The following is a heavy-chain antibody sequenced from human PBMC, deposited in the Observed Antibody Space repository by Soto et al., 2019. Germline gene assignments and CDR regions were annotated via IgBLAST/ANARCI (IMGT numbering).Heavy chain of an antibody. CDR2: INHNGST. D-gene: IGHD2-2*01. V-gene: IGHV4-34*01. Sequence: SETLSLTCAVYGGSFSGYYWSWIRQPPGKGLEWIGEINHNGSTNYNPSLKSRVTISVDTSKNQFSLKLSSVTAADTAVYYCARGEIAPAAMRAGHNWFDPWGQGTLVTVSS. J-gene: IGHJ5*02. CDR1: GGSFSGYY. CDR3: ARGEIAPAAMRAGHNWFDP.